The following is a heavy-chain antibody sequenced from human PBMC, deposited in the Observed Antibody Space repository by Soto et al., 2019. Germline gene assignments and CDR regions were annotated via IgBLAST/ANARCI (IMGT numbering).Heavy chain of an antibody. J-gene: IGHJ6*02. D-gene: IGHD3-10*01. CDR2: ISYDGSNK. V-gene: IGHV3-30*18. Sequence: GGSLRLSCAASGFTFSSYGMHWVRQAPGKGLEWVAVISYDGSNKYYAGSVKGRFTISRDNSKNTLYLQMNSLRAEDTAVYYCAKSLWSLVDYYYYYGMDVWGQGTTVTVSS. CDR1: GFTFSSYG. CDR3: AKSLWSLVDYYYYYGMDV.